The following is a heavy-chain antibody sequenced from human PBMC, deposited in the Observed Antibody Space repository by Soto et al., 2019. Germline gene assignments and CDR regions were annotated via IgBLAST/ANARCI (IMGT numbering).Heavy chain of an antibody. CDR3: ARSGAYCTSITCLFDSF. CDR2: ISAYNGAT. J-gene: IGHJ4*02. D-gene: IGHD2-8*01. CDR1: GYTFSSYG. V-gene: IGHV1-18*01. Sequence: QAQLVQSGAEVKKPGASVKVSCRASGYTFSSYGYAWVRQAPGQGLEWMGWISAYNGATNYAQKCQDRVTLTTNTSTTTAYIELRNLGSDDTAVYYCARSGAYCTSITCLFDSFWGLGTLVTVSS.